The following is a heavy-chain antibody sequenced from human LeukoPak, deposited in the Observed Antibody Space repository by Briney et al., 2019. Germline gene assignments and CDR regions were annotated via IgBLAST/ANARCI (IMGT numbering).Heavy chain of an antibody. D-gene: IGHD3-9*01. CDR1: GFPLSSYW. J-gene: IGHJ4*02. CDR2: INSDGSQT. Sequence: GGSLRLSCAASGFPLSSYWMHWARQAPGKGLVWVSRINSDGSQTSYVDSVKGRFTISRDNAKNTLYLQMNSLRAEDTAVYYCARDLDTYDILTGSDDYWGQGTLVTVSS. V-gene: IGHV3-74*01. CDR3: ARDLDTYDILTGSDDY.